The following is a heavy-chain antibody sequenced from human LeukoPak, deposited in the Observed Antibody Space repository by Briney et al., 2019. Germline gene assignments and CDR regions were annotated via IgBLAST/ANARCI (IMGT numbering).Heavy chain of an antibody. CDR2: IYTSGST. Sequence: SSETLSLTCTVSGGSISSYFCNWIRQSAGKGLEWIGRIYTSGSTNYNPSLKSRVTMSVDTSKNQFSLKLSSVTAADTAVYYCARETRDGIGYYCDYWGQGTLVTVSS. CDR3: ARETRDGIGYYCDY. J-gene: IGHJ4*02. CDR1: GGSISSYF. D-gene: IGHD3-22*01. V-gene: IGHV4-4*07.